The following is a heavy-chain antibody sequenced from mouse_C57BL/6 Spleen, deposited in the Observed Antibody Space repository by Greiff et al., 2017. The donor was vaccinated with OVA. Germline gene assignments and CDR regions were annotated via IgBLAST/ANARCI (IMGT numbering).Heavy chain of an antibody. J-gene: IGHJ1*03. V-gene: IGHV1-52*01. CDR1: GYTFTSYW. Sequence: QVQLQQPGAELVRPGSSVKLSCKASGYTFTSYWMHWVKQRPIQGLEWIGNIDPSDSETHYNQKFTDKATLTVDKSSSTAYMQLSSLTSEDSAVYYCARDYGSSYETYWYFDVWGTGTTVTVSS. CDR2: IDPSDSET. CDR3: ARDYGSSYETYWYFDV. D-gene: IGHD1-1*01.